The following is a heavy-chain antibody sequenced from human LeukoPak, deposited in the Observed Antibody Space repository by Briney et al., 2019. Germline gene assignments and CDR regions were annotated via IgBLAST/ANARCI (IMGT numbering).Heavy chain of an antibody. CDR3: ARDISGYSYGSYYYYMDV. CDR2: ISSSGSTI. V-gene: IGHV3-48*03. J-gene: IGHJ6*03. D-gene: IGHD5-18*01. CDR1: GFTFSSYE. Sequence: GGSLRLSCAASGFTFSSYEMNWVRQAPGKGLEWVSYISSSGSTIYYADSVKGRFTISRDNAKNSLYLQMNSLRAEDTAVYYCARDISGYSYGSYYYYMDVWGKGTTVTIS.